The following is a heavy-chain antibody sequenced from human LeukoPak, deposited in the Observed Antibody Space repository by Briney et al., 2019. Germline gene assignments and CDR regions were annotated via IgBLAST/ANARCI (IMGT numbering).Heavy chain of an antibody. D-gene: IGHD3-3*01. J-gene: IGHJ3*01. Sequence: SETLSLTCTVSGGSISSSSYYWGWIRQPPGKGLEWIGSIYHSGSTYYNPSLKSRVTMSVDTSKNQFSLKLSSVTAADTAVYYCARDRGFLEGWGQGTMVTVSS. CDR2: IYHSGST. CDR3: ARDRGFLEG. CDR1: GGSISSSSYY. V-gene: IGHV4-39*07.